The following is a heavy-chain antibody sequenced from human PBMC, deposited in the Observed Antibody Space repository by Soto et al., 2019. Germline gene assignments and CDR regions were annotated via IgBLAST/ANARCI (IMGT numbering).Heavy chain of an antibody. CDR1: GGTFSSYA. CDR3: ARADYDFWSGYTSTRFAY. J-gene: IGHJ4*02. D-gene: IGHD3-3*01. CDR2: IIPIFGTA. V-gene: IGHV1-69*13. Sequence: GASVKVSCKASGGTFSSYAISWVRQAPGQGLEWMGGIIPIFGTANYAQKFQGRVTITADESTSTAYMELSSLRSEDTAVYYCARADYDFWSGYTSTRFAYWGQGTLVTVSS.